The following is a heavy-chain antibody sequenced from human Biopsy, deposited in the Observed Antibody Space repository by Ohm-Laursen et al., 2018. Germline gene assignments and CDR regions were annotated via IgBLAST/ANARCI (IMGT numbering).Heavy chain of an antibody. D-gene: IGHD3-10*01. V-gene: IGHV4-61*01. CDR2: FYSSGTT. J-gene: IGHJ3*02. Sequence: SETLSLTCTVSDASASSGRYYRTWIRQPPRKPLEWIGYFYSSGTTRYNPSLESRLPISMDTSKNEVSLRLTSMTAADTAVYFCARAPADQYAARNYYSSHAFDMWGQGTKVTVSS. CDR3: ARAPADQYAARNYYSSHAFDM. CDR1: DASASSGRYY.